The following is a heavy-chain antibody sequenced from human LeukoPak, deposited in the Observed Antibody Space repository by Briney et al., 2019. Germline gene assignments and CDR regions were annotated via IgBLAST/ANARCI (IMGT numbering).Heavy chain of an antibody. CDR1: GFIFSNHW. Sequence: TGGSLRLSCAVSGFIFSNHWMIWVRHAPGKGLEWIGEIYHSGSTNYNPSLKSRVTISVDKSKNQFSLKLSSVTAADTAVYYCARLFGYCSGGSCYPHYFDYWGQGTLVTVSS. V-gene: IGHV4-4*02. J-gene: IGHJ4*02. D-gene: IGHD2-15*01. CDR2: IYHSGST. CDR3: ARLFGYCSGGSCYPHYFDY.